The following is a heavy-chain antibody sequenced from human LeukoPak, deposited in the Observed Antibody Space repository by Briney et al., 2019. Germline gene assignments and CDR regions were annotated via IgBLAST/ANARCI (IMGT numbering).Heavy chain of an antibody. V-gene: IGHV3-48*04. CDR3: KAYGKEGYRVYF. CDR2: INGPSDTI. J-gene: IGHJ4*02. Sequence: GGSLRLSCAASGFIFSSYSMSWVRQAPGKGLEWVSYINGPSDTIYYAGPVKGRFTISRDNSKYSVYLQMSSLRAEDTAVYYCKAYGKEGYRVYFWGKEALVTVSS. D-gene: IGHD5-24*01. CDR1: GFIFSSYS.